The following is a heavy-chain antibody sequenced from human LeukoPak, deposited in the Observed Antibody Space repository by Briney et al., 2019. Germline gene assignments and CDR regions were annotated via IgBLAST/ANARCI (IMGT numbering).Heavy chain of an antibody. CDR1: GFTFSIYS. J-gene: IGHJ6*02. CDR2: ISSDVSNR. D-gene: IGHD4-11*01. CDR3: ARDLTTRYYYSAMDV. Sequence: PGGSLRLSCAASGFTFSIYSMHWVRQAPGKGLDWVALISSDVSNRYYPDSVQGRFTISRDNSKNTLYLQMNSLRVEDTAVYYCARDLTTRYYYSAMDVWGQGTTVTVSS. V-gene: IGHV3-30*04.